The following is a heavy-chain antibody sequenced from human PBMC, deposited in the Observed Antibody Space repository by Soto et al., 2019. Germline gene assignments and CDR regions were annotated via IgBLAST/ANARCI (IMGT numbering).Heavy chain of an antibody. D-gene: IGHD3-3*01. CDR2: FDPEDGET. CDR1: GCTLTELS. CDR3: ATVTPYTIFGVVIIGYYFDY. V-gene: IGHV1-24*01. Sequence: QVQLVQSGAEVKKPGASVKVSCKVSGCTLTELSMHWVRQAPGKGLEWMGGFDPEDGETIYAQKFQGRVTMTEDTYTDTAYMELSSLRSEDTAVYYCATVTPYTIFGVVIIGYYFDYWGQGTLVTVSS. J-gene: IGHJ4*02.